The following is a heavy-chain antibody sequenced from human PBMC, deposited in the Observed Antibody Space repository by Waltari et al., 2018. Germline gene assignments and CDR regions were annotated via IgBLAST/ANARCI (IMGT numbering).Heavy chain of an antibody. CDR3: AKASRRGLALDYMDV. V-gene: IGHV3-30*18. Sequence: QVQLVEYGGGVVQPGRSLRLSCAASGFTFSSYGMHWVRQAPGKGLEWVAVIWYDGSNKYYADSVKGRFTISRDNSKNTLYLQMNSLRAEDTAMYYCAKASRRGLALDYMDVWGKGTTVTVSS. J-gene: IGHJ6*03. CDR1: GFTFSSYG. D-gene: IGHD6-19*01. CDR2: IWYDGSNK.